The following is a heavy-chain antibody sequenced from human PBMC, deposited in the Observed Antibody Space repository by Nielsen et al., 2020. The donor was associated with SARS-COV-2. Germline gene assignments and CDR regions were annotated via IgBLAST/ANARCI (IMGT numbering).Heavy chain of an antibody. D-gene: IGHD6-6*01. CDR2: IYYSGGTY. Sequence: SETLSLTCTVSGGSISSGGHYWSWIRQHPGKGLEWIGYIYYSGGTYYYNPSLKSRITISVDTSKNQFSLKLSSVTAADTAVYYCASGLYSSSSRYTSWGQGTLVTVSS. J-gene: IGHJ5*02. CDR1: GGSISSGGHY. CDR3: ASGLYSSSSRYTS. V-gene: IGHV4-31*03.